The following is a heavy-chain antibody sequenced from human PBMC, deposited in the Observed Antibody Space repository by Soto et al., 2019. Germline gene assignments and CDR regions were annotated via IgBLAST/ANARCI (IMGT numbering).Heavy chain of an antibody. CDR3: ARDCSSTSCPEGAFDY. D-gene: IGHD2-2*01. V-gene: IGHV1-3*01. CDR2: INAGNGNT. Sequence: ASVKVSCKASGYTFTSYAMHWVRQAPGQRLEWMGWINAGNGNTKYSQKFQGRVTITRDTSASTAYMELSSLRSEDTAVYYCARDCSSTSCPEGAFDYWGQGTLVTVSS. CDR1: GYTFTSYA. J-gene: IGHJ4*02.